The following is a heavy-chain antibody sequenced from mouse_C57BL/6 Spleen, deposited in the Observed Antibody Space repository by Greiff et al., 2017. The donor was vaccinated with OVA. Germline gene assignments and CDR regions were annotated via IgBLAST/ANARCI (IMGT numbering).Heavy chain of an antibody. D-gene: IGHD1-1*01. J-gene: IGHJ4*01. CDR1: GFTFSDYY. Sequence: EVKLVESEGGLVQPGSSMKLSCTASGFTFSDYYMAWVRQVPEKGLEWVANINYDGSSTYYLDSLKSRFIISRDNAKNILYLQMSSLKSEDTATYYCARERYYYGSSPYAMDYWGQGTSVTVSS. V-gene: IGHV5-16*01. CDR3: ARERYYYGSSPYAMDY. CDR2: INYDGSST.